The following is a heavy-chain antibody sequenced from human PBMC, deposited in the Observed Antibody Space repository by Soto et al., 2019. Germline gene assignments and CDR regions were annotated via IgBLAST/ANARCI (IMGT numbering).Heavy chain of an antibody. J-gene: IGHJ3*02. D-gene: IGHD6-13*01. V-gene: IGHV3-53*04. CDR2: IYSGGST. CDR3: AGGSIAAAGTAFDI. CDR1: GFTVSSNY. Sequence: GGSLRLSCAASGFTVSSNYMSWVRQAPGKGLEWVSVIYSGGSTYYADSVKGRFTISRHNSKNTLYLQMNSLRAEDTAVYYCAGGSIAAAGTAFDIWGQGTMVTVSS.